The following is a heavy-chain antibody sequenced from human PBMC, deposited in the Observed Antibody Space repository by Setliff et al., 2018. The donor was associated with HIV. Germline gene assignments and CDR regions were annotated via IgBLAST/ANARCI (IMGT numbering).Heavy chain of an antibody. CDR3: ASGGYDILTGLGH. CDR1: GFTFRSYW. D-gene: IGHD3-9*01. J-gene: IGHJ4*02. V-gene: IGHV3-7*01. CDR2: ISPDGNEI. Sequence: GGSLRLSCEASGFTFRSYWVSWVRQAPGKGLEWVAAISPDGNEIHYVDSVRGRFTISRDNAKNSLYLQTSSLRAEDTAVYYCASGGYDILTGLGHWGQGTLVTVSS.